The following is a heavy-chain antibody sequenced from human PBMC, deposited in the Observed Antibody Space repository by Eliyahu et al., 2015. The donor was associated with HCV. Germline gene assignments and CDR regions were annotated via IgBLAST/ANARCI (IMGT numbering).Heavy chain of an antibody. Sequence: EVQLVESGGGLVQPGGSLRLSCAASGFXFSSYEMNWVRQTPGKGLEWVSYISSSGSVIYYADSVKGRFTISRDNAKNSLYLQMNSLRAEDTALYYCARGASSGVGAHFDYWGQGTLVTVSS. J-gene: IGHJ4*02. CDR1: GFXFSSYE. CDR3: ARGASSGVGAHFDY. V-gene: IGHV3-48*03. D-gene: IGHD3-10*01. CDR2: ISSSGSVI.